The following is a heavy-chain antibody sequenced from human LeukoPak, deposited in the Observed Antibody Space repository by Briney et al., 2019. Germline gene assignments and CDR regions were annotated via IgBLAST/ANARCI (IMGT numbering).Heavy chain of an antibody. D-gene: IGHD3-9*01. CDR2: ISGSGGST. J-gene: IGHJ4*02. CDR3: AKGLRYFDWLFGFDY. CDR1: GFTFSSYA. V-gene: IGHV3-23*01. Sequence: PGGSLRLSCAASGFTFSSYAMSWVRQAPGKGLEWVSAISGSGGSTYYADSVKGRFTISRDNSKSTLYLQMNSLRAEDTAVYYCAKGLRYFDWLFGFDYWGQGTLVTVSS.